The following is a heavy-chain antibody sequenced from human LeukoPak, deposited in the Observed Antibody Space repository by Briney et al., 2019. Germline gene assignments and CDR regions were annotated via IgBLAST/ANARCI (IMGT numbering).Heavy chain of an antibody. J-gene: IGHJ4*02. CDR3: AKDDKGADFWSGYCFDY. V-gene: IGHV3-23*01. CDR2: ISGSGGIT. CDR1: GFTFSSYA. D-gene: IGHD3-3*01. Sequence: GRSLRLSCAASGFTFSSYAMHWVRQAPGKGLEWVSAISGSGGITYYADSVKGRFTISRDNSKNTLYLQMNSLRAEDTAVYYCAKDDKGADFWSGYCFDYWGQGTLVPVSS.